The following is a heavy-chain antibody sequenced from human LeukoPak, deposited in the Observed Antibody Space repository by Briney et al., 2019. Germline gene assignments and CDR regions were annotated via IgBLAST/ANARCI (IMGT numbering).Heavy chain of an antibody. V-gene: IGHV3-23*01. D-gene: IGHD3-22*01. Sequence: GGSLRLSCAASGFTFKSYLMTWVRQAPGKGLEWVSSINGGGSSTSYADSVRGRFTISRDNSKTTLFLQMNSLRAEDTAVYYCARQLGYCDSGACYFDYWGQGTLVTVSS. CDR3: ARQLGYCDSGACYFDY. CDR2: INGGGSST. J-gene: IGHJ4*02. CDR1: GFTFKSYL.